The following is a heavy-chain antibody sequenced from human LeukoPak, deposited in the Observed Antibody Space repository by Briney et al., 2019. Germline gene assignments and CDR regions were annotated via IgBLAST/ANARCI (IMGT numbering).Heavy chain of an antibody. V-gene: IGHV3-7*03. CDR1: GFTFNAFW. Sequence: GGSLRLSCAASGFTFNAFWMTWVRQAPGRGLEWLANINQDGTETYYVDSVKGRFTISRDNSKNTLYLQMNSLRTEDTAVYYCARDRSDGFDYWGQGTLVTVSS. CDR2: INQDGTET. J-gene: IGHJ4*02. CDR3: ARDRSDGFDY.